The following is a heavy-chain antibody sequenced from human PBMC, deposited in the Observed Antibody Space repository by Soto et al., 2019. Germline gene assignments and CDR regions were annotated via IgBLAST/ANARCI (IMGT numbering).Heavy chain of an antibody. CDR2: INPATGAA. V-gene: IGHV1-2*02. CDR3: GGGGGVGVAGSAAFDM. Sequence: QLHLVQSGAVVKKPGASVTVSCSASGYPVTAYYMHWVRQAPGRGLEWMGGINPATGAAKYTQTFPGRGPMARDTAKKTVFIGPSGPTSEDTAGFYWGGGGGVGVAGSAAFDMWGQGTLVTVSS. CDR1: GYPVTAYY. D-gene: IGHD3-3*01. J-gene: IGHJ3*02.